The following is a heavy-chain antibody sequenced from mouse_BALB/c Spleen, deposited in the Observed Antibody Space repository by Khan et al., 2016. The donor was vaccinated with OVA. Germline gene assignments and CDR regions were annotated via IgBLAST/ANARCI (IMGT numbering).Heavy chain of an antibody. V-gene: IGHV2-3*01. CDR1: GFSLTSYG. CDR2: IWGDGNT. J-gene: IGHJ4*01. CDR3: AKDRGYYAVDY. Sequence: VQLQESGPGLVAPSQSLSITCTVSGFSLTSYGVSWVRQPPGKGLEWLGVIWGDGNTNFHSALRSRLSISKDNSKSQVFLKLNSLQADDTATYYCAKDRGYYAVDYWGQGTSVTVSS.